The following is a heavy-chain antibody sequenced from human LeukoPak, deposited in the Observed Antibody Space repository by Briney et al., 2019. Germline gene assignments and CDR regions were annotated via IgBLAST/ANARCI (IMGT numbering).Heavy chain of an antibody. CDR3: AREGRPAAENTFYFYYGMDV. Sequence: SETLSLTCTVFGGSISGYYWNWIRPVPGKGLEWIGFLHHSGSTDYNPSLQSRVTISVDTSKNQLSLKLRSVTAADTAVYYCAREGRPAAENTFYFYYGMDVWGQGTAVTVSS. J-gene: IGHJ6*02. D-gene: IGHD6-13*01. V-gene: IGHV4-59*01. CDR1: GGSISGYY. CDR2: LHHSGST.